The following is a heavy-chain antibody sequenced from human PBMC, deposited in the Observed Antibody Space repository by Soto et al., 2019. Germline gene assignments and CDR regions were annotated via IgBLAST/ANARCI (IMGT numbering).Heavy chain of an antibody. D-gene: IGHD3-22*01. CDR3: AFSSSGYYYGGFDY. Sequence: ESGGGVVQPGRSLRLSCAASGFTFSSYGMHWVRQAPGKGLEWVAVISYDGSNKYYADSVKGRFTISRDNSKNTLYLQMNSLRAEDTAVYYCAFSSSGYYYGGFDYWGQGTLVTVSS. CDR1: GFTFSSYG. V-gene: IGHV3-30*03. J-gene: IGHJ4*02. CDR2: ISYDGSNK.